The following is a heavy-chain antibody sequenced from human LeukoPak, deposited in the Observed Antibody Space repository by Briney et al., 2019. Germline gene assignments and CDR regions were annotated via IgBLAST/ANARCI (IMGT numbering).Heavy chain of an antibody. V-gene: IGHV3-7*01. CDR2: INNDGSDK. CDR1: GLTFSNYR. CDR3: ARDEVTY. Sequence: PGGSLRLSCAASGLTFSNYRMSGVRQAPGKGLEWVAHINNDGSDKYYVDSVKGRFTISRDNAKHSLYLPMDSLRVEDTAVYYCARDEVTYWGPGTLVTVSS. J-gene: IGHJ4*02.